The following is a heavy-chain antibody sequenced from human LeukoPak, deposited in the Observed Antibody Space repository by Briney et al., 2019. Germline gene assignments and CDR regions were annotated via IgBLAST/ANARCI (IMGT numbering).Heavy chain of an antibody. CDR3: ARDYGHHHGDLNY. CDR2: INTNTGNP. D-gene: IGHD4-17*01. V-gene: IGHV7-4-1*02. CDR1: GYTFTSYG. Sequence: ASVKVSCKASGYTFTSYGISWVRQAPGQGLEWMGWINTNTGNPTYAQGFTGRFVFPLDTSVSTAYLQISSLKAEDTAVYYCARDYGHHHGDLNYWGQGTLVTVSS. J-gene: IGHJ4*02.